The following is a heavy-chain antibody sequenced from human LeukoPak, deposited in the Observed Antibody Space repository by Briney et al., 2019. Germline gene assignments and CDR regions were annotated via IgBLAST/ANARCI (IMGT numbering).Heavy chain of an antibody. CDR3: ARGSTTPYYFDY. Sequence: SETLSLTCTVSGGSISSYYWSWIRQPPGKGLEWIGYIYYSGSTNYSPSLKSRVTISVDTSKSQFSLKLSSVTAADTAVYYCARGSTTPYYFDYWGQGTLVTVSS. J-gene: IGHJ4*02. D-gene: IGHD2-2*01. CDR1: GGSISSYY. V-gene: IGHV4-59*08. CDR2: IYYSGST.